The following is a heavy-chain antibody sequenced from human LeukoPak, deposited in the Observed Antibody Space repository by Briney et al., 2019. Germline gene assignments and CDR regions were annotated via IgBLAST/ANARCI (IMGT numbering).Heavy chain of an antibody. CDR3: ASSVADSRDYYYYYMDV. J-gene: IGHJ6*03. CDR2: IIPIFGTA. Sequence: SVKVSCKASGGTFSSYAISWVRQAPGQGLEWMGGIIPIFGTANYAQKFQGRVTITADKSTSTAYMELSSLRSEDTAVYYCASSVADSRDYYYYYMDVWGKGTTVTVSS. V-gene: IGHV1-69*06. D-gene: IGHD6-19*01. CDR1: GGTFSSYA.